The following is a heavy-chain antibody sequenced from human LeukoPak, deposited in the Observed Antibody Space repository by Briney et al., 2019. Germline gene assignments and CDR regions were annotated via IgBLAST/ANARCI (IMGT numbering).Heavy chain of an antibody. CDR2: ISSSSSYI. CDR1: GFTFSSYS. J-gene: IGHJ3*02. D-gene: IGHD6-13*01. CDR3: ASRAAAGTGYDAFDI. V-gene: IGHV3-21*01. Sequence: GGSLRLSCAASGFTFSSYSMNWVRQAPGKGLEWVSSISSSSSYIYYADSVEGRFTISRDSAKNSLYLQMNSLRAEDTAVYYCASRAAAGTGYDAFDIWGQGTMVTVSS.